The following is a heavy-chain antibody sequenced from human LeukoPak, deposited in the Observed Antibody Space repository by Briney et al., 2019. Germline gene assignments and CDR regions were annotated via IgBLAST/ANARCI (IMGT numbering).Heavy chain of an antibody. CDR2: IYHSGST. V-gene: IGHV4-30-2*01. D-gene: IGHD2-21*01. J-gene: IGHJ4*02. Sequence: SQTLSLTCAVSGGSISSGGYSWSWIRQPPGKGLEWIGYIYHSGSTYYNPSLKSRVTISVDRSKNQFSLKLSSVTAADTAVYYCARGQAWPLLGRYYFDYWGQGTLVTVSS. CDR3: ARGQAWPLLGRYYFDY. CDR1: GGSISSGGYS.